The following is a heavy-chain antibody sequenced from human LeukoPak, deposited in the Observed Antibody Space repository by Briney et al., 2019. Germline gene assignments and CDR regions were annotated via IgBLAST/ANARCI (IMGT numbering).Heavy chain of an antibody. CDR2: IYWDDDE. D-gene: IGHD2-15*01. CDR1: GFSLSTSGVG. J-gene: IGHJ4*02. Sequence: SGPTLVNPTQTLTLTCTFSGFSLSTSGVGVGWIRQPPGKALEWLALIYWDDDERYRSSLKSRLTITKDTSKNQVVLTMTNTDPVDTATYYCAHSPLLLGGHPFHYWGQGTLVTVSS. CDR3: AHSPLLLGGHPFHY. V-gene: IGHV2-5*02.